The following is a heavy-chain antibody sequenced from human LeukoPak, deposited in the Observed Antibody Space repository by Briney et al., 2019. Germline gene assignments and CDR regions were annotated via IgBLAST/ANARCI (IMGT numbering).Heavy chain of an antibody. Sequence: SETLSLTCTVSGGSVSSYYWSWVRQPPGKGLEWIGNIYYSGSTNYSPSLKSRVTVSLDTSKNHFSLKLTSVTAADTAVYYCARVYSSETLLDYWGQGTLVTVSS. CDR3: ARVYSSETLLDY. CDR1: GGSVSSYY. CDR2: IYYSGST. V-gene: IGHV4-59*02. J-gene: IGHJ4*02. D-gene: IGHD6-19*01.